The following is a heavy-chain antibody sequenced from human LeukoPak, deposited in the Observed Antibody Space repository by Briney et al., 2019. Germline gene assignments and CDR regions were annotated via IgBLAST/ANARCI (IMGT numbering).Heavy chain of an antibody. V-gene: IGHV3-7*01. Sequence: PGGSLRLSCAASRFTFSSYWMSWVRQAPGKGLEWVANIKQDGSEKYYVDSVKGRFTISRDNVKNSLYLQMNSLRAEDTAVYYCARIKSQGVVVPLLRSTYYFDYWGQGTLVTVSS. CDR2: IKQDGSEK. CDR1: RFTFSSYW. CDR3: ARIKSQGVVVPLLRSTYYFDY. J-gene: IGHJ4*02. D-gene: IGHD2-21*01.